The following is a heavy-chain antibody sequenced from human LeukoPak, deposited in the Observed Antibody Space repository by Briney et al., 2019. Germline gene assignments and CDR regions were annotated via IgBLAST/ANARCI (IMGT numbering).Heavy chain of an antibody. CDR2: IYYSGNT. CDR1: GGSISSYY. J-gene: IGHJ4*02. V-gene: IGHV4-59*01. Sequence: SETLSLTCTVSGGSISSYYWSWLRQPPGKGLEGIGNIYYSGNTNYNPSLKSRVTISVDTSKNQFSLKLSSVTAADTAVYYCARVRGIAAAGIYYFDYWGQGTLVTVSS. CDR3: ARVRGIAAAGIYYFDY. D-gene: IGHD6-13*01.